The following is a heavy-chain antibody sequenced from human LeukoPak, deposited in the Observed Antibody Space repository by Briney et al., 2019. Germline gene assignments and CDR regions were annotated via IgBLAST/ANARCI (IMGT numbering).Heavy chain of an antibody. CDR2: VSYDGSGE. J-gene: IGHJ3*01. D-gene: IGHD3/OR15-3a*01. V-gene: IGHV3-30*01. CDR3: ARDGVGTVFDL. CDR1: GFIFRSYP. Sequence: GGSLRLSCAASGFIFRSYPMHWVRQAPGKGQEWVAVVSYDGSGENYADSVNGRFTISRDNSKNTLYLQMNSLRAEDTAVFYCARDGVGTVFDLWGQGTMVTVSS.